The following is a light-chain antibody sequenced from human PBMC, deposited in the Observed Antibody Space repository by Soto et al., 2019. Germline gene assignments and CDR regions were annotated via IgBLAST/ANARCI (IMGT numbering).Light chain of an antibody. CDR3: QVRTNWSIA. Sequence: EFVLTQSLGTLSLSPGERATLSCRASQSVSSSYLAWYQQRPGQAPRLLIYGASSRATGIPDRFSGSGSGTDFTLTISSLEPEDFAVYYCQVRTNWSIAFGRGTRLEIK. J-gene: IGKJ5*01. CDR2: GAS. CDR1: QSVSSSY. V-gene: IGKV3D-20*02.